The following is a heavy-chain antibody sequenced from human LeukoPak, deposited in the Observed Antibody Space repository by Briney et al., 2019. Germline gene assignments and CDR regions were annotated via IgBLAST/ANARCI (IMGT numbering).Heavy chain of an antibody. D-gene: IGHD3-10*01. J-gene: IGHJ4*02. CDR2: ISSSSSYI. Sequence: GGSLRLSCAASGFTFSSYSMNWVRQAPGKGLEWVSSISSSSSYIYYADSVKGRFTISRDNAKNSLYLQMNSLRAEDTAVYYCARVALGVRASGPSDYWGQGTLVTVSS. V-gene: IGHV3-21*01. CDR1: GFTFSSYS. CDR3: ARVALGVRASGPSDY.